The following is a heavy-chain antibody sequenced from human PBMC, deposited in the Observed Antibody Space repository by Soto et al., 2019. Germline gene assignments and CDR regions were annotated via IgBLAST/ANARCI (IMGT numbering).Heavy chain of an antibody. CDR2: IYHSGST. D-gene: IGHD6-13*01. Sequence: PSETLSLTCAVSGGSISSSNWWSWVRQPPGKGLEWIGEIYHSGSTNYNPSLKSRVTISVDKSKNQFSLKLSSVTAADTAVYYCARDFGYSSSWLAGSYGMDVWGQGTTVTVSS. CDR3: ARDFGYSSSWLAGSYGMDV. V-gene: IGHV4-4*02. CDR1: GGSISSSNW. J-gene: IGHJ6*02.